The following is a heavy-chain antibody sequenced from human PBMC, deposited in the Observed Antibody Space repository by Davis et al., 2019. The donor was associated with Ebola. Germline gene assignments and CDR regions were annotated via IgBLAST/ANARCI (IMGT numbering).Heavy chain of an antibody. Sequence: ASVKVSCKASGGTFSSYAISWVRQAPGQGLEWMGIINPSGGSTSYAQKFQGRVTMTRDTSTSTVYMELSSLRSEDTAVYYCARSNMTTVTTIDYWGQGTLVTVSS. CDR3: ARSNMTTVTTIDY. V-gene: IGHV1-46*01. CDR2: INPSGGST. CDR1: GGTFSSYA. J-gene: IGHJ4*02. D-gene: IGHD4-17*01.